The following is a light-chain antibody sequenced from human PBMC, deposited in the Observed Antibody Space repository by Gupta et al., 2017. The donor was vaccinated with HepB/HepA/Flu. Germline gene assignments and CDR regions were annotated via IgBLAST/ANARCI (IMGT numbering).Light chain of an antibody. J-gene: IGLJ2*01. CDR2: GKN. CDR3: NARDSSGDHRV. CDR1: SLRSNY. V-gene: IGLV3-19*01. Sequence: SSELTLAPAVSVALGQTVRIRCQGDSLRSNYASWYQQKAGQAPILVVYGKNSQPSGITDRVSGSSSRNTAALTITGAQAVDEADYYCNARDSSGDHRVFGGGTKLTVL.